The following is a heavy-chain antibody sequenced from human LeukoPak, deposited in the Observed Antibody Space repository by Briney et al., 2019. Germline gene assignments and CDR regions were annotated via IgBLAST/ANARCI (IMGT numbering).Heavy chain of an antibody. CDR3: ARDPFATGNFDY. Sequence: PPGGSLRLSCTASGFTFSTYWMHWVRQAPGKGLVWVSRINGDGTYTTYADSVKGRFTISRDNAKNTLYLQMNSLRAEDKAVYYCARDPFATGNFDYWGQGTLVTVSS. D-gene: IGHD2-15*01. CDR1: GFTFSTYW. V-gene: IGHV3-74*01. CDR2: INGDGTYT. J-gene: IGHJ4*02.